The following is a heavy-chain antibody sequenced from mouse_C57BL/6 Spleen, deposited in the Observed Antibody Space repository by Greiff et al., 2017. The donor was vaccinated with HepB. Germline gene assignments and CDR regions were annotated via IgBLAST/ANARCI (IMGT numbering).Heavy chain of an antibody. J-gene: IGHJ4*01. CDR3: ARDYYGSSYDYAMDY. D-gene: IGHD1-1*01. V-gene: IGHV5-4*01. CDR1: GFTFSSYA. CDR2: ISDGGSYT. Sequence: EVKLVESGGGLVKPGGSLKLSCAASGFTFSSYAMSWVRQTPEKRLEWVATISDGGSYTYYPDNVKGRFTISRDNAKNNLYLQMSHLKSEDTAMYYCARDYYGSSYDYAMDYWGQGTSVTVSS.